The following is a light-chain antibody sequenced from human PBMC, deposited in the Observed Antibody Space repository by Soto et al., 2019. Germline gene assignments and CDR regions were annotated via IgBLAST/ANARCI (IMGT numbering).Light chain of an antibody. V-gene: IGKV3-11*01. CDR3: QQYSNWPPTT. Sequence: EIVLTQSPATLSLSPGDRATLSCRASQSVRSYLAWYQQKPGQAPRLLIYDASNRATGIPARFSGSGSGTDFTLTVSSLEPEDFAVYYCQQYSNWPPTTFGQGTRLEIK. CDR2: DAS. CDR1: QSVRSY. J-gene: IGKJ5*01.